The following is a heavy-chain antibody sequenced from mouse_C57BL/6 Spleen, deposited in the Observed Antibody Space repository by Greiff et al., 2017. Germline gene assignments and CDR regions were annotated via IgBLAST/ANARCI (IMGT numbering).Heavy chain of an antibody. V-gene: IGHV1-47*01. Sequence: QVQLKESGAELVKPGASVKMSCKASGYTFTTYPIEWMKQNHGKSLEWIGNFHPYNDDTKYNEKFKGKATLTVEKSSSTVYLELSRLTSDDSAVYYCARKAYGYDGGYFDVWGTGTTVTVSS. J-gene: IGHJ1*03. CDR2: FHPYNDDT. CDR3: ARKAYGYDGGYFDV. CDR1: GYTFTTYP. D-gene: IGHD2-2*01.